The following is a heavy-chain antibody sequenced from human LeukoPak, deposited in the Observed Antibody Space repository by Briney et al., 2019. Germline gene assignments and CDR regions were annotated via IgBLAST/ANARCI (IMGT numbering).Heavy chain of an antibody. D-gene: IGHD3-3*02. J-gene: IGHJ4*02. CDR1: GFNFRAYW. CDR2: IHQHGSKE. CDR3: AKDLAYYFDY. V-gene: IGHV3-7*03. Sequence: GGSLRLSCTTSGFNFRAYWMGWVRQAPGKGLEWVANIHQHGSKENYVDSVKGRFTISRDNAKNSIYLQMNSLRAEDTAVYYCAKDLAYYFDYWGLGNLVTVSS.